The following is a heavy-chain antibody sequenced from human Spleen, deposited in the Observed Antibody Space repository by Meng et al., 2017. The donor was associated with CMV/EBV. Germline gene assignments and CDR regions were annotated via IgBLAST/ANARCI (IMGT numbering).Heavy chain of an antibody. J-gene: IGHJ4*02. Sequence: GGSLRLSCAASGFTFSSYGMHWVRQAPGKGLEWVAVIWYDGSNKYYADSVKGRFAISRDNSKNTLYLQMNSLRAEDTAVYYCARDGRMYGDFAPLYFDCWGQGRLVTVSS. CDR1: GFTFSSYG. CDR3: ARDGRMYGDFAPLYFDC. V-gene: IGHV3-33*01. CDR2: IWYDGSNK. D-gene: IGHD4-17*01.